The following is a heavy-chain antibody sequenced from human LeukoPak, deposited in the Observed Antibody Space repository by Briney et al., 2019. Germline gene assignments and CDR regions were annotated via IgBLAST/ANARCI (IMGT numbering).Heavy chain of an antibody. CDR3: ARVLPGDH. J-gene: IGHJ4*02. Sequence: ASVKVSCKASGYTFSNYDINWVRQSTGQGLEWMGWMNPNSGNTGYAQKSQGRVTMTRNTSISTAYMELSSLRSDDTAVYYCARVLPGDHWGQGTLVTVSS. CDR2: MNPNSGNT. CDR1: GYTFSNYD. V-gene: IGHV1-8*01. D-gene: IGHD1-14*01.